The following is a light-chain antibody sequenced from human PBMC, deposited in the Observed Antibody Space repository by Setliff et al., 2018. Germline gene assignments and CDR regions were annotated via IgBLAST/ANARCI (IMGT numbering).Light chain of an antibody. Sequence: QSVLTQPASVSGSPGQSITISCTGTTSDVGSFNYVSWYQQYPAKGPTLLIFDVNKRAAGVSNRFSGSKSGNTAFLSISGLQGDDEADYYCCPYGRGSIYVFGSGTKVTVL. CDR3: CPYGRGSIYV. CDR2: DVN. V-gene: IGLV2-14*01. CDR1: TSDVGSFNY. J-gene: IGLJ1*01.